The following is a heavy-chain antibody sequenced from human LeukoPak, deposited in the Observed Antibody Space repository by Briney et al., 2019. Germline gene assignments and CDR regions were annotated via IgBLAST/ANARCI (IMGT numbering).Heavy chain of an antibody. CDR1: GFTLSSYA. CDR3: ARVNGSLDY. Sequence: GGSLRLSCAASGFTLSSYAMGWVRQAPGKGLEWVSAISGSGGSTYYADSVKGRFTISRDNSKNTLYLQMNSLRAEDTAVYYCARVNGSLDYWGQVTLVTVSS. V-gene: IGHV3-23*01. CDR2: ISGSGGST. D-gene: IGHD1-26*01. J-gene: IGHJ4*02.